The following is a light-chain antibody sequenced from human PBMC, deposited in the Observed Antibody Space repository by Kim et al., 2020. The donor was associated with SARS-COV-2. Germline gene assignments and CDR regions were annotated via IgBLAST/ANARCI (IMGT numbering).Light chain of an antibody. CDR2: DAS. CDR1: QNVGTK. V-gene: IGKV3-15*01. Sequence: PPGERAALYCKSSQNVGTKLAWYQQKPGQAPRLLIYDASTRASGIPDRFFGSGSGTEFTLIIGRLQSEDFALYYCQQYHNWPPITFGQGTRLEIK. CDR3: QQYHNWPPIT. J-gene: IGKJ5*01.